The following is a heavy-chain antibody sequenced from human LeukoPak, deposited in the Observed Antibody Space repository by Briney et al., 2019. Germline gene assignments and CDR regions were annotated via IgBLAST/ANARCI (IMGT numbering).Heavy chain of an antibody. J-gene: IGHJ5*02. D-gene: IGHD3-10*01. CDR2: ISGSGEST. CDR1: GITFSSYA. V-gene: IGHV3-23*01. Sequence: GGSLRLSCAASGITFSSYAMTWVRQAPGKGLEWVSGISGSGESTYYAHSVKGRFTISRDNSKNTLYLQMDSLRAEDTAVYYCAKGGPAGFDPWGQGTLVTVSS. CDR3: AKGGPAGFDP.